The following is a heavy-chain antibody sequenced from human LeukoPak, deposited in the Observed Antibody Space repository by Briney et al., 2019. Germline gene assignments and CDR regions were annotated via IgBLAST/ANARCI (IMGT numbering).Heavy chain of an antibody. Sequence: PRGSLRLSCTASGFTFSNYWMHWVRQAPGKGLEWVANIKQDGSEIYYVGSVKGRFTISRDNAKNSLYLQMNSLRAEDTAVYYCARSLDVWGQGTTVTVSS. CDR3: ARSLDV. J-gene: IGHJ6*02. V-gene: IGHV3-7*01. CDR1: GFTFSNYW. CDR2: IKQDGSEI.